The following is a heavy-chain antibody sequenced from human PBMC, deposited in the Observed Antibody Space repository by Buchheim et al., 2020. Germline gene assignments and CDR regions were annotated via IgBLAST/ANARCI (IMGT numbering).Heavy chain of an antibody. CDR3: TRADCGGDCYSTLDAFDI. J-gene: IGHJ3*02. D-gene: IGHD2-21*02. Sequence: QVQLQESGPGLVKPSQTLSLTCTVSGDSINSGNYYWSWIRQHPGKGLEWIGYIYYSGSTYYNPSLKSRVTISVATSKNQFSLKLSSVTAADTAVYYCTRADCGGDCYSTLDAFDIWGQGT. V-gene: IGHV4-31*03. CDR1: GDSINSGNYY. CDR2: IYYSGST.